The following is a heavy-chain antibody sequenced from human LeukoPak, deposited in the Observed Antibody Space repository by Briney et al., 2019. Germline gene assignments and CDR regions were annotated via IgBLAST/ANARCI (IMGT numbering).Heavy chain of an antibody. CDR1: GDSVSSNSAG. Sequence: SQTLSLTCTISGDSVSSNSAGWDWVRQSPSRGLEWLGRTYYRSKWYNDYAASVKSRITINPDTSKNQFSLQLRSATPEDTAVYYCARDRWGGTDNYGMDVWGQGTTVTVSS. V-gene: IGHV6-1*01. J-gene: IGHJ6*02. CDR2: TYYRSKWYN. D-gene: IGHD7-27*01. CDR3: ARDRWGGTDNYGMDV.